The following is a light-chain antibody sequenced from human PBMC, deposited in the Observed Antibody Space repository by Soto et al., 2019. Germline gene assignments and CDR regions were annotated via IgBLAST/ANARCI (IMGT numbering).Light chain of an antibody. CDR2: DVN. CDR1: SSDVGGYNS. CDR3: SSYTRSDSWV. J-gene: IGLJ3*02. V-gene: IGLV2-14*01. Sequence: QSALTQPASVSGSPGQSLTISCTGTSSDVGGYNSVSWYQQHPGKAPKLMIFDVNTWTPGVSGRFSGSKSANTASLTISGLQAEDEADYYCSSYTRSDSWVFGGGTKVTVL.